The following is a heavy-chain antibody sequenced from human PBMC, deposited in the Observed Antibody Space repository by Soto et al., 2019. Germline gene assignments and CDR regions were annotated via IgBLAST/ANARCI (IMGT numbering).Heavy chain of an antibody. CDR2: INHSGST. CDR3: ARGPDYYGSGSDEPPPFDY. V-gene: IGHV4-34*01. D-gene: IGHD3-10*01. CDR1: GGSFSGYY. J-gene: IGHJ4*02. Sequence: QVQLQQWGAGLLKPSETLSLTCAVYGGSFSGYYWSWIRQPPGKGLEWIGEINHSGSTNYNPSLKSRVTISVDTSKNQFSLKLSSVAAADTAVYYCARGPDYYGSGSDEPPPFDYWGQGTLVTVSS.